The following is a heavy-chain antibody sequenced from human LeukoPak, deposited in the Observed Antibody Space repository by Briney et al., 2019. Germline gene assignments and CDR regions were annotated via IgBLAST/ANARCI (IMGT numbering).Heavy chain of an antibody. CDR1: GFPFSSYA. Sequence: GGSLRLSCAASGFPFSSYAMYWVRHAPGKGLVWVSRVHGDGNNIGYADSVKGRFTIFRDNAKNTLYLQMNSLRPDDTAVYYCARARVGDPTDYWGQGTLVTVSS. CDR3: ARARVGDPTDY. CDR2: VHGDGNNI. J-gene: IGHJ4*02. V-gene: IGHV3-74*01. D-gene: IGHD1-26*01.